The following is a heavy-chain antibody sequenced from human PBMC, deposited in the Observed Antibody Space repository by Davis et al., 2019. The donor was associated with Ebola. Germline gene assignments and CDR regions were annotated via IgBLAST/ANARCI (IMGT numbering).Heavy chain of an antibody. CDR1: GFTFSDYG. D-gene: IGHD2-2*02. Sequence: GGSLRLSCAASGFTFSDYGMNWVRQAPGKGLEWVSSISSSSSYIYYADSVKGRFTVSRDNAKKSLYLQMNSLRAEDTAVYYCARDLYLGSWNYYGMDVWGQGTTVTVSS. CDR2: ISSSSSYI. J-gene: IGHJ6*02. CDR3: ARDLYLGSWNYYGMDV. V-gene: IGHV3-21*01.